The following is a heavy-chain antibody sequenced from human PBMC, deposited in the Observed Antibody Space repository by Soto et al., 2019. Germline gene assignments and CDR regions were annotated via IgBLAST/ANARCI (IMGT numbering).Heavy chain of an antibody. CDR2: ISYDGNSK. CDR1: GFTFSNYA. CDR3: AXGPGNFSRGTCFPEWEHWIDS. J-gene: IGHJ5*01. V-gene: IGHV3-30-3*01. Sequence: GGSLRLSCAASGFTFSNYAMHWVRQAPGKGLERVAVISYDGNSKFYTDSLKGRFSISRDNSKNTLYLQMNSLRAEDTAVYYCAXGPGNFSRGTCFPEWEHWIDSWGQGGQVTVS. D-gene: IGHD1-26*01.